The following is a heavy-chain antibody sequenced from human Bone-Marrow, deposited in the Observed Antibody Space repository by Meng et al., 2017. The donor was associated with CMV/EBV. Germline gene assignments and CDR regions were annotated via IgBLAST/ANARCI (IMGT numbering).Heavy chain of an antibody. J-gene: IGHJ6*02. CDR2: IYTSGST. D-gene: IGHD3-3*01. V-gene: IGHV4-4*07. Sequence: SISSYYWSWIRQPAGKGLEWIGRIYTSGSTNYNPSLKSRVTMSVDTSKNQFSLKLSSVTAADTAVYYCARAVYYDFWNRDYYYGMDVWGQGTTVTVSS. CDR1: SISSYY. CDR3: ARAVYYDFWNRDYYYGMDV.